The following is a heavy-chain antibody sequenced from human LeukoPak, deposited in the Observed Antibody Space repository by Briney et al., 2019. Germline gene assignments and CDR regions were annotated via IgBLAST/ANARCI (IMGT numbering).Heavy chain of an antibody. CDR1: GFTFSDYW. D-gene: IGHD1-26*01. CDR3: ARGRADSGSYSFDY. Sequence: PGGSLRLSCAASGFTFSDYWMAWVRQAPGKGLEWVANIWPDGSDKYHVDSVRGRFTISRDNSKNTLYLQMNSLRAEDTAVYYCARGRADSGSYSFDYWGQGTLVTVSS. V-gene: IGHV3-7*01. J-gene: IGHJ4*02. CDR2: IWPDGSDK.